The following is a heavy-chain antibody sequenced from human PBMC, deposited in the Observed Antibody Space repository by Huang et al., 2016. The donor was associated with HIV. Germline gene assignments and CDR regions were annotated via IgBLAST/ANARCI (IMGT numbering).Heavy chain of an antibody. CDR3: ARGGPVGYFNL. V-gene: IGHV3-21*01. Sequence: EVQLEESGGALVKPGGSLRLSCAATGFLFTPFTMRWVRQAPGKGLAWVSSISVSGSSIYYADAVKGRFTSSRDNTKKSLYLQMSSLSVDDTAFYFCARGGPVGYFNLWGHGTLVSVSS. CDR2: ISVSGSSI. J-gene: IGHJ4*03. CDR1: GFLFTPFT. D-gene: IGHD2-15*01.